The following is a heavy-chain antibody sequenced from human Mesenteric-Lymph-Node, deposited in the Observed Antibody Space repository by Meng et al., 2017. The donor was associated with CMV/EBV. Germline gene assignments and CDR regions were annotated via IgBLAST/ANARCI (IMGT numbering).Heavy chain of an antibody. D-gene: IGHD5-18*01. V-gene: IGHV3-30-3*01. CDR2: ISYDGSNK. CDR1: GFTFSSYA. Sequence: SCKASGFTFSSYAMHWVRQAPGKGLEWVAVISYDGSNKYYADSVKGRFTISRDNSKNTLYLQMNSLRAEDTAVYYCARDGADTAMGYYYYGMDVWGQGTTVTVSS. CDR3: ARDGADTAMGYYYYGMDV. J-gene: IGHJ6*02.